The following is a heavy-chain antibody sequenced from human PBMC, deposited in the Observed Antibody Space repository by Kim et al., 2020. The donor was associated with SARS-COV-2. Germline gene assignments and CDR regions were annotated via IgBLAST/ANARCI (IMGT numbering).Heavy chain of an antibody. CDR1: GYTFKTYP. CDR2: VNAANDQT. J-gene: IGHJ4*02. V-gene: IGHV1-3*01. CDR3: VRDMNPTVYDY. Sequence: ASVKVSCKASGYTFKTYPIHWLRQAPGQTLEWMGWVNAANDQTKYSQKFQGRITISRDTSANTAYMELRSPTTKDTAFYYCVRDMNPTVYDYWGQGTPVT. D-gene: IGHD4-4*01.